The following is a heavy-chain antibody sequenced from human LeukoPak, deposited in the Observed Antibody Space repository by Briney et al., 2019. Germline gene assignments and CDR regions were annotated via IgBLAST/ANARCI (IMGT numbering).Heavy chain of an antibody. CDR3: ARAESHRYYYGMDV. J-gene: IGHJ6*02. CDR1: GGSISSGSYY. Sequence: SQTLSLTCTVSGGSISSGSYYWSWIRQPAGKGLEWIGRIYTSGSTNYNPSLKSRVTISVDTSKNQFSLKLSSVTAADTAVYYCARAESHRYYYGMDVWGQGTTVTVSS. V-gene: IGHV4-61*02. CDR2: IYTSGST.